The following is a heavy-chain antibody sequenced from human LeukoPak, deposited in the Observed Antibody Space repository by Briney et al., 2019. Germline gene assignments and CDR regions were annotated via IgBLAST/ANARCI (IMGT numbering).Heavy chain of an antibody. CDR3: AELGITMIGGV. D-gene: IGHD3-10*02. CDR1: GFTFSSYE. Sequence: GGSLRLSCAASGFTFSSYEMNLVRQAPGKGLEWVSYISSSGSTIYYVDSVKGRFTISRDNAKNSLYLQMNSLRAEDTAVYYCAELGITMIGGVWGKGTTVTISS. V-gene: IGHV3-48*03. J-gene: IGHJ6*04. CDR2: ISSSGSTI.